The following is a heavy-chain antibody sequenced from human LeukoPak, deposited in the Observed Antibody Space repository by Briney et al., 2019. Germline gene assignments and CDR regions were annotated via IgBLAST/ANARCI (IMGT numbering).Heavy chain of an antibody. D-gene: IGHD5-12*01. CDR3: ARDRTGYVGYEGDPFDI. Sequence: PSETLSLTCTVSGGSLSNYYWSWIRQPAGKGLEWIGRIFPSGSTNYDPSLESRLTMSVDTPKNQFSLKLSPVTAADTALYYCARDRTGYVGYEGDPFDIWGQGTMVTVSS. V-gene: IGHV4-4*07. CDR2: IFPSGST. CDR1: GGSLSNYY. J-gene: IGHJ3*02.